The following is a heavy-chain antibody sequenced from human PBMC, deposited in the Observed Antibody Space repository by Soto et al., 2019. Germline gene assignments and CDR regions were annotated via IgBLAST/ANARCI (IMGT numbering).Heavy chain of an antibody. CDR3: ARGGAARGRSYYYYGMDV. Sequence: KPGGSLRLSCAASGFTFSDYYMSWIRQAPGKGLEWVSYISSSSSYTNYADSVKGRFTISRDNAKNSLYLQMNSLRAEDTAVYYCARGGAARGRSYYYYGMDVWGQGTTVTVSS. D-gene: IGHD6-6*01. CDR2: ISSSSSYT. V-gene: IGHV3-11*06. J-gene: IGHJ6*02. CDR1: GFTFSDYY.